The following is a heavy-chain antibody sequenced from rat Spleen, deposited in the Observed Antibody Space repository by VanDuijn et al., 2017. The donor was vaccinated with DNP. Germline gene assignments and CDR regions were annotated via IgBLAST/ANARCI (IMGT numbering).Heavy chain of an antibody. CDR3: TRGSSLPGYPDY. Sequence: EVQLVESGGGLVQPGRSLKLSCAASGFTFSNYGMAWVRQAPTKGLEWVASITTGGGNTYYRDSVRGRFTISRDNGESSLYLQMNSLWSEDTATYYCTRGSSLPGYPDYWGQGTLVTVSS. CDR2: ITTGGGNT. CDR1: GFTFSNYG. D-gene: IGHD1-4*01. J-gene: IGHJ3*01. V-gene: IGHV5S13*01.